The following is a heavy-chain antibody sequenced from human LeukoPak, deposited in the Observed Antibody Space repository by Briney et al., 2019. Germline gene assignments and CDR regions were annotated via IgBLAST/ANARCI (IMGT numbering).Heavy chain of an antibody. CDR3: ADLISYSSDPDAFDI. D-gene: IGHD6-25*01. Sequence: GGSLRLSCAASGSTFSTYAMSWVRQAPGKGLEWVANIKQDGSEKYYVDSVKGRFTISRDNAKNSLYLQMNSLRAEDTAVYYCADLISYSSDPDAFDIWGQGTMVTVSS. CDR2: IKQDGSEK. V-gene: IGHV3-7*01. CDR1: GSTFSTYA. J-gene: IGHJ3*02.